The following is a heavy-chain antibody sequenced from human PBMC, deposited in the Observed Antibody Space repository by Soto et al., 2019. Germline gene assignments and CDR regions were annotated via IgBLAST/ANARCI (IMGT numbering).Heavy chain of an antibody. CDR3: ARLRYSGYPIDY. Sequence: PGGSLRLSCAAFGFTVSSNYMSWVRQAPGKGLEWVSVIYSGGSTYYADSVKGRFTISRDNSKNTLYLQMNSLRAEDTAVYYCARLRYSGYPIDYWGQGTLVTVSS. D-gene: IGHD5-12*01. V-gene: IGHV3-53*01. CDR1: GFTVSSNY. J-gene: IGHJ4*02. CDR2: IYSGGST.